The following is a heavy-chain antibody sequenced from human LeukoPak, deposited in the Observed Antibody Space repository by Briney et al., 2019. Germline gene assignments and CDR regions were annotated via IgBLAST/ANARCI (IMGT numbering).Heavy chain of an antibody. CDR1: GFTFRTYW. CDR2: IKGDGSYT. D-gene: IGHD5-24*01. J-gene: IGHJ4*02. V-gene: IGHV3-7*01. Sequence: GGSLRLSRTASGFTFRTYWMSSVRQAPGKGLEWVASIKGDGSYTEYVDSVKGRFTISRDNAKNSVFLQMISLRDEDGAVYYGARRRWDQSEFDYWGRGTLVTVSS. CDR3: ARRRWDQSEFDY.